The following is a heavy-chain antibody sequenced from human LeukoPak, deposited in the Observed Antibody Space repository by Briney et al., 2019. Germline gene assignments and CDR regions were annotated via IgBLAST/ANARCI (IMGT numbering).Heavy chain of an antibody. Sequence: ASVKVSCKASGYTFINYYMHWVRQAPGQGLEWMGIINPSGGTTSYAQNFQGRVTMTRDTSTSTVYMELSSLRSEDTAVYYCARRLYSGEPRFDYWGQGTLVTVSS. CDR3: ARRLYSGEPRFDY. D-gene: IGHD1-26*01. J-gene: IGHJ4*02. CDR1: GYTFINYY. CDR2: INPSGGTT. V-gene: IGHV1-46*01.